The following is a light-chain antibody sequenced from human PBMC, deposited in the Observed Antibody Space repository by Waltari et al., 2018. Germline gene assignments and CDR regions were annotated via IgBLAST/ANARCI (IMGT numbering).Light chain of an antibody. Sequence: DIQLTQSPSFLSASVGDRVTITCRASQVISSHLAWYQQEPGKAPKLLIYAASTLQTGVPPRFSGSGSGTEFTLRISSLQPEDFGSYYCQQLHAYPLSFGGGTKVEIK. CDR3: QQLHAYPLS. J-gene: IGKJ4*01. V-gene: IGKV1-9*01. CDR2: AAS. CDR1: QVISSH.